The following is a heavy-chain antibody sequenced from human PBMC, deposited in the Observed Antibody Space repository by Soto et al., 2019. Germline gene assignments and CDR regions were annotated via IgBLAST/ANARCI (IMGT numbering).Heavy chain of an antibody. CDR1: GYTFTGHY. J-gene: IGHJ1*01. CDR3: AREWDLLAEYFQY. D-gene: IGHD1-26*01. V-gene: IGHV1-2*02. CDR2: INPNSGGT. Sequence: GASVKVSCKASGYTFTGHYMHWVRQAPGQGLEWIGWINPNSGGTNYAQNFQGRVTMTRDTSISTVYMELSRLRSDDTAVYYCAREWDLLAEYFQYWGQGTLVTVSS.